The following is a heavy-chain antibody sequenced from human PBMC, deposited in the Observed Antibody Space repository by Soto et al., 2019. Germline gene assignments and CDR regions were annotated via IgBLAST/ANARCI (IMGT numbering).Heavy chain of an antibody. V-gene: IGHV2-5*02. CDR3: AQKGRGYFDY. CDR1: GFSLSTRDVG. D-gene: IGHD3-10*01. J-gene: IGHJ4*02. Sequence: QITLKESGPTLVKPTQTLTLTCTFSGFSLSTRDVGVGWIRQPPGKALEWLTLIYWDDYKHYSPSLETRLAITKDTSKIQVVLTMTNMDPVDTATYYCAQKGRGYFDYWGQGTLVTVSS. CDR2: IYWDDYK.